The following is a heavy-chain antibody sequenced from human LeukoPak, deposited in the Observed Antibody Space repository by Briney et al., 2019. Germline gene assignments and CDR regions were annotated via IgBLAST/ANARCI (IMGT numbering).Heavy chain of an antibody. CDR1: GGSFSGYY. D-gene: IGHD3-16*01. CDR2: INHSGGT. Sequence: TSETLSLTCAVYGGSFSGYYWGWIRQPPGKGLEWIGEINHSGGTKYNPSLKSRVTISVDTSKNQFSLKLSSVTAADTAMYYCARVKDPGGYYYYYYMDVWGKGTTVTVSS. CDR3: ARVKDPGGYYYYYYMDV. V-gene: IGHV4-34*01. J-gene: IGHJ6*03.